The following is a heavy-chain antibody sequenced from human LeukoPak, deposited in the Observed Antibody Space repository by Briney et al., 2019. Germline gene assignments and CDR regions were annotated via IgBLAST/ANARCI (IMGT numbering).Heavy chain of an antibody. CDR3: ARGTSHYYYYGMDV. CDR1: GGTFSSYA. Sequence: ASVKVSCKASGGTFSSYAISWVRQAPGQGLEWMGMIIPILGIANYAQKFQGRVTITADKATSTAYMELSSLRSEDTAVYYCARGTSHYYYYGMDVWGQGTTVTVSS. V-gene: IGHV1-69*04. J-gene: IGHJ6*02. D-gene: IGHD1-1*01. CDR2: IIPILGIA.